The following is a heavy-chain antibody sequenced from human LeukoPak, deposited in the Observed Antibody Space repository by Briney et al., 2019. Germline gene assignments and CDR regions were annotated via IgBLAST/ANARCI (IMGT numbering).Heavy chain of an antibody. Sequence: GSLRLSCAASGFTFSDYYMSWVRQAPGKGLEWVANIKQDGSEKYYVDSVKGRFTISRDNAKTSLFLQMNSLRSEDTALYYCARVNSLLASSWGLWGQGTLVTVSS. D-gene: IGHD6-13*01. CDR1: GFTFSDYY. CDR3: ARVNSLLASSWGL. J-gene: IGHJ4*02. V-gene: IGHV3-7*01. CDR2: IKQDGSEK.